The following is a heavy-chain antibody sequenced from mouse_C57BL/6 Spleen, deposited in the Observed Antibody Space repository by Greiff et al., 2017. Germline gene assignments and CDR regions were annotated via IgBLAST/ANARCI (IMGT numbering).Heavy chain of an antibody. CDR2: IYPGDGDT. V-gene: IGHV1-82*01. J-gene: IGHJ3*01. CDR1: GYAFSSSW. CDR3: ETDSNYFAY. D-gene: IGHD2-5*01. Sequence: VQLQQSGPELVKPGASVKISCKASGYAFSSSWMNWVKQRPGKGLEWIGRIYPGDGDTNYNGKFKGKATLTADKSSSTAYMQLSSLTSEDSAVYCCETDSNYFAYWGQGTLVTVSA.